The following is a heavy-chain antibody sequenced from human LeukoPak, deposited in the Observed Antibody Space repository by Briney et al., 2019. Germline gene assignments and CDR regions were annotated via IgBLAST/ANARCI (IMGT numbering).Heavy chain of an antibody. V-gene: IGHV3-23*01. CDR2: ISGSGGST. D-gene: IGHD3-22*01. CDR1: GFTFSSYA. Sequence: GGSLRLSCAASGFTFSSYAMSWVRQAPGKVLEWVSAISGSGGSTYYADSVKGRFTISRDNSKNTLYLQMNSLRAEDTAVYYCAKEKHYYDSSGYCDYWGQGTLVTVSS. J-gene: IGHJ4*02. CDR3: AKEKHYYDSSGYCDY.